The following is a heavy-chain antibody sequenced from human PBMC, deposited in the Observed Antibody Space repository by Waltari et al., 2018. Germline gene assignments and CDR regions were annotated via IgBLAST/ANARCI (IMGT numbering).Heavy chain of an antibody. CDR3: GGGGLDGAAY. J-gene: IGHJ4*02. D-gene: IGHD3-16*01. Sequence: EVQLMESGGALVQPGGSLRLSCLVPGFIFNTFWLNWVRQAPGKGLVWVSRINNEGTYRTYADTVKGRFTISRDNAKNTLYLQMNSLRVEDTAVYYCGGGGLDGAAYWGQGTLVNVSS. V-gene: IGHV3-74*01. CDR2: INNEGTYR. CDR1: GFIFNTFW.